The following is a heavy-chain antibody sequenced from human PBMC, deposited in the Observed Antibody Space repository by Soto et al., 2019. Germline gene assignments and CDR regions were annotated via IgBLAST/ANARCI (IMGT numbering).Heavy chain of an antibody. CDR1: GYTFTSYD. CDR3: ARDLVAFWVPAPSGMEV. D-gene: IGHD2-2*01. Sequence: ASVKVSCKASGYTFTSYDINWVRQATGQGLEWMGWMNPNSGNTGYAQKFQGRVTMTRNTSISTAYMELSSLRSEDTAVYYCARDLVAFWVPAPSGMEVRGQGTTVTVSS. J-gene: IGHJ6*02. V-gene: IGHV1-8*01. CDR2: MNPNSGNT.